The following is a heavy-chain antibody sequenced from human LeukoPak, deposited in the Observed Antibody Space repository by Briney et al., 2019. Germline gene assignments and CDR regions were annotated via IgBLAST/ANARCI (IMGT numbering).Heavy chain of an antibody. CDR3: ARGWGGTYSIDY. Sequence: GGSLRLSCAASGFKFDDYGMSWVRQTPGKGLEWVSGINYSGDIIHYADSVQGRFTISRDNAKNSLSLQMSSLRAEDTALYYCARGWGGTYSIDYWGQGTPVTVTS. CDR2: INYSGDII. CDR1: GFKFDDYG. D-gene: IGHD1-26*01. J-gene: IGHJ4*02. V-gene: IGHV3-20*04.